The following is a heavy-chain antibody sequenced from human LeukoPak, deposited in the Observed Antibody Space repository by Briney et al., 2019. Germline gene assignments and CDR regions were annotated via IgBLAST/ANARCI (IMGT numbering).Heavy chain of an antibody. Sequence: PGGSLRLSCAASGFTFSSYAMHWVRQAPGKGLEWVAVISYDGSNKYYADSVKGRFTISRDNSKNTLYLQMNSLRAEDTAVYYCAREADTAFDYWGQGTLVTVSS. CDR1: GFTFSSYA. V-gene: IGHV3-30*04. CDR2: ISYDGSNK. J-gene: IGHJ4*02. CDR3: AREADTAFDY. D-gene: IGHD5-18*01.